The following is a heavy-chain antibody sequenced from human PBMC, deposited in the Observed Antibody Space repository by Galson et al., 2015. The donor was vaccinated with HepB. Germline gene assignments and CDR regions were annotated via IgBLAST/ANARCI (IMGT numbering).Heavy chain of an antibody. CDR2: FDPEDGET. CDR3: ATMSGSYSGAFDI. Sequence: SVKVSCKVSGYTLTELSMHWVRQAPGKGLEWMGGFDPEDGETIYAQKFQGRVTMTEDTSTDTAYMELSSLRSEDTAVYYCATMSGSYSGAFDIWGQGTMVTVSS. V-gene: IGHV1-24*01. J-gene: IGHJ3*02. D-gene: IGHD1-26*01. CDR1: GYTLTELS.